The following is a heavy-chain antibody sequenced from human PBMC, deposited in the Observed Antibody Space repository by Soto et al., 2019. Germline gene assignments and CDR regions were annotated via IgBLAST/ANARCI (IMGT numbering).Heavy chain of an antibody. Sequence: ASVKVSCKASGYTFTSYAMHWVRQAPGQRLEWMGWINAGNGNTKYSQKFQGRVTITRDTSASTAYMELSSLRSEDTAVYYCARDGTVYCGGDCYSPLVYYGMDVWGQGTTVTVSS. D-gene: IGHD2-21*02. V-gene: IGHV1-3*01. J-gene: IGHJ6*02. CDR2: INAGNGNT. CDR3: ARDGTVYCGGDCYSPLVYYGMDV. CDR1: GYTFTSYA.